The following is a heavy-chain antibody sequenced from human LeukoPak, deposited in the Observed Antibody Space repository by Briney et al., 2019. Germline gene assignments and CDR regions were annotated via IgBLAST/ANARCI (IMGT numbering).Heavy chain of an antibody. CDR3: AKDLADTAYDAFDI. J-gene: IGHJ3*02. CDR2: ISGGGGST. Sequence: GGSLRLSCAASGFTFSSYALTWVRQAPGKGLEWVSTISGGGGSTYYPDSVKGRFTISRDNSKNTLYLQMNSLRAEDTAVYYCAKDLADTAYDAFDIWGQGTMVTVSS. D-gene: IGHD5-18*01. CDR1: GFTFSSYA. V-gene: IGHV3-23*01.